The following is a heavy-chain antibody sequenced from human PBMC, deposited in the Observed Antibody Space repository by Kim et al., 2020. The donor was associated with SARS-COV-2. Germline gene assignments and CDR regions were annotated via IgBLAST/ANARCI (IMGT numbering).Heavy chain of an antibody. CDR2: ISHDGGSK. D-gene: IGHD6-13*01. V-gene: IGHV3-30*03. J-gene: IGHJ4*02. CDR1: GFTFNNYG. Sequence: GGSLRLSCAASGFTFNNYGIHWVRQAPGKGLEWVAVISHDGGSKYYADSVKGRFTISRDDSKNTLYLQMNSLRTEDTAMYYCARVGLQQLMRGPFDYRGQGTLVTVSS. CDR3: ARVGLQQLMRGPFDY.